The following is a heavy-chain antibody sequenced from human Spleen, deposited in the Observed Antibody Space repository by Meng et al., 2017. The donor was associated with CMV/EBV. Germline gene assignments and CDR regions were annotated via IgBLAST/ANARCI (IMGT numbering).Heavy chain of an antibody. CDR1: GESFSGYY. CDR3: ARGITYYDFWSGHNWFDP. Sequence: SQTLSLTCAVYGESFSGYYWSWIRQPPGKGLEWIGEINHSGSTNYNPSLKSRVTISVDTSKNHFSLKPSSVTAADTAVYYCARGITYYDFWSGHNWFDPWGQGTLVTVSS. D-gene: IGHD3-3*01. CDR2: INHSGST. J-gene: IGHJ5*02. V-gene: IGHV4-34*01.